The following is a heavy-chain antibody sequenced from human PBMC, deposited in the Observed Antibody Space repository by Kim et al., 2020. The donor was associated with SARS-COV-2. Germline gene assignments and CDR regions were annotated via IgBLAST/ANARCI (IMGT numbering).Heavy chain of an antibody. V-gene: IGHV1-2*04. CDR1: GYTFTGYY. CDR2: INPNSGGT. J-gene: IGHJ6*02. D-gene: IGHD5-12*01. CDR3: ARGGRWLRSTFYYYYYGMDV. Sequence: ASVKVSCKASGYTFTGYYMHWVRQAPGQGLEWMGLINPNSGGTNYAQKFQGWVTMTRDTSISTAYMELSRLRSDDTAVYYCARGGRWLRSTFYYYYYGMDVWGQGTTVTVSS.